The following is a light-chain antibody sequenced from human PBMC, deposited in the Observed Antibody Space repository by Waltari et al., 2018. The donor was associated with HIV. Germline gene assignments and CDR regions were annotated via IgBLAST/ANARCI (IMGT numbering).Light chain of an antibody. CDR2: KIS. CDR3: MQATSWPCT. Sequence: DVVLTQSHLSLSVSLGPPASMSCPVIQSVVSTDGNTYFNWVQQRPGQSPRRLIYKISNRDSGVPDRFGGGGSGSNFTLQISRVEPEDVGTYFCMQATSWPCTFGQGTKLEIK. V-gene: IGKV2-30*01. J-gene: IGKJ2*02. CDR1: QSVVSTDGNTY.